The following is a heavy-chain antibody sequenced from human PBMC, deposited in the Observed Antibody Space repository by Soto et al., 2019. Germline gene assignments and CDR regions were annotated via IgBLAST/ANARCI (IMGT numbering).Heavy chain of an antibody. D-gene: IGHD2-2*01. V-gene: IGHV1-46*01. CDR1: GYTFTSYY. CDR3: ARDIVVVPAATLPFDY. CDR2: INPSGGST. J-gene: IGHJ4*02. Sequence: EASVKVSYKASGYTFTSYYMHWVRQAPGQGLEWMGIINPSGGSTSYAQKFQGRVTMTRDTSTSTVYMELSSLRSEDTAVYYCARDIVVVPAATLPFDYWGQGTLVTVSS.